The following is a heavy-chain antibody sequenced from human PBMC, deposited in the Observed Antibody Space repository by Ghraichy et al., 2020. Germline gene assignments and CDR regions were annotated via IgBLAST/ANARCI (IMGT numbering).Heavy chain of an antibody. CDR3: ARDLYAITGDRYFDY. CDR2: IYYSGST. V-gene: IGHV4-59*01. J-gene: IGHJ4*02. Sequence: SETLSLTCTVSGGSISSYYWSWIRQPPGKGLEWIGYIYYSGSTNYNPSLKSRVTISVDTSKNQFSLKLSSVTAADTAVYYCARDLYAITGDRYFDYWGQGTLVTVSS. CDR1: GGSISSYY. D-gene: IGHD7-27*01.